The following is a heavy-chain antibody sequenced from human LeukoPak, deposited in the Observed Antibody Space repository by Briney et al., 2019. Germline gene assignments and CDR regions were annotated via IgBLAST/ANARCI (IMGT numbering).Heavy chain of an antibody. Sequence: ASVKVSCKASGYTFTSYGISWVRQAPGQGLEWMGWISAYNGNTNYAQKLQGRVTMTTDTSTSTAYMELRSLRSDDTAVYYCARDPGTMARGGLYYYYMDVWGKGTTVTVSS. CDR2: ISAYNGNT. V-gene: IGHV1-18*01. D-gene: IGHD3-10*01. CDR1: GYTFTSYG. J-gene: IGHJ6*03. CDR3: ARDPGTMARGGLYYYYMDV.